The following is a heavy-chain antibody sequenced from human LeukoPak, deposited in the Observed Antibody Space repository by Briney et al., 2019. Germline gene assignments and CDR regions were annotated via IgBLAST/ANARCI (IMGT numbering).Heavy chain of an antibody. D-gene: IGHD6-19*01. J-gene: IGHJ4*02. CDR1: GYTFTSYA. CDR2: INAGNGYT. Sequence: ASVKVSCKASGYTFTSYAMHWVRQAPGQRLEWMGWINAGNGYTKYSQEFQGRVTITRDTSASTAYMELSSLRSEDMAVYYCARVVKYSSGPLTDLLPYYFDYWGQGPLVTVSS. CDR3: ARVVKYSSGPLTDLLPYYFDY. V-gene: IGHV1-3*03.